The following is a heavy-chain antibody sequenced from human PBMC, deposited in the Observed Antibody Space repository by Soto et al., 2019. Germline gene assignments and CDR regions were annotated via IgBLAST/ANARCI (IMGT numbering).Heavy chain of an antibody. J-gene: IGHJ4*02. CDR2: INAGNGNA. CDR1: GYTFTSYA. CDR3: ARVWFGETFFDY. Sequence: ASVKVSCKASGYTFTSYAVHWIRQAPGQRLEWMGWINAGNGNAKPSQKFQGRLIITRDTSARTAYMELSSLRSEDTAVYYCARVWFGETFFDYWGQGTLVTVSS. D-gene: IGHD3-10*01. V-gene: IGHV1-3*01.